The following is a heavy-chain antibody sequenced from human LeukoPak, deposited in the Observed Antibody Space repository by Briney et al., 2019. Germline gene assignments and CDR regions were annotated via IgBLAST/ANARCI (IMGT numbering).Heavy chain of an antibody. D-gene: IGHD5-18*01. CDR3: ARDRWGYSYGGD. J-gene: IGHJ4*02. CDR1: GFTFSNYW. V-gene: IGHV3-74*01. Sequence: GGSLRLSCAASGFTFSNYWMHWVRQDPGKGLVWVSFINPDGSTTNYADSVKGRFTISRDNAKNALYLQMNSLRAEDAAVYYCARDRWGYSYGGDWGQGTLVTVSS. CDR2: INPDGSTT.